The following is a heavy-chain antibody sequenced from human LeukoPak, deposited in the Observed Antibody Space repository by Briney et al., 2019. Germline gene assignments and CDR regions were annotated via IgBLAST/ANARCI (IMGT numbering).Heavy chain of an antibody. D-gene: IGHD3-22*01. CDR3: AREPQYYDSSGYYCDY. V-gene: IGHV3-21*01. J-gene: IGHJ4*02. Sequence: GGSLRLSCAASGFTFSSYSMNWVRQALGKGLEWVSSISSSSSYIYYADSVKGRFTISRDNAKNSLYLQMNSLRAEDTAVYYCAREPQYYDSSGYYCDYWGQGTLVTVSS. CDR2: ISSSSSYI. CDR1: GFTFSSYS.